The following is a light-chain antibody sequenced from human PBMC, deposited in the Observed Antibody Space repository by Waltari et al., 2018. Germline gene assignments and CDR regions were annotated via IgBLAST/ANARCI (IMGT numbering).Light chain of an antibody. Sequence: DDTQRPSAIPERFSGSIDITSNTASLTISGLATEDEADYYCQSYDRDSWVFGGGTKLTVL. J-gene: IGLJ3*02. V-gene: IGLV6-57*01. CDR2: DDT. CDR3: QSYDRDSWV.